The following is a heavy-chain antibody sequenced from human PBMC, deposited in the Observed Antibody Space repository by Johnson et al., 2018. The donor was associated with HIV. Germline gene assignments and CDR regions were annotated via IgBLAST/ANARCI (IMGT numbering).Heavy chain of an antibody. V-gene: IGHV3-30-3*01. CDR3: ARPGGDYSAFDI. J-gene: IGHJ3*02. Sequence: QVLLVESGGGVVQPGRSLRLSCAASGFTFSSYAMHWVRQAPGKGLEWVAVISYDGSNKYYADSVKGRFTISRANSKNTLYLQMNSLRAEDTAVYYCARPGGDYSAFDIWGQGTMVTVSS. D-gene: IGHD4-17*01. CDR1: GFTFSSYA. CDR2: ISYDGSNK.